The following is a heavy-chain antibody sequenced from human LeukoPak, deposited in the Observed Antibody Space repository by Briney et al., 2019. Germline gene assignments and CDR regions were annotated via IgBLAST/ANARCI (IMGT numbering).Heavy chain of an antibody. J-gene: IGHJ4*02. CDR3: ARGGDSSNWYPGYFDY. Sequence: SGGSLRLSCAASGFTFSNYWMHWVRQPPGKGPVWVSRIKSDGSSTRFADSVQGRFTISGDNGKNTLYLQMNSLRAEDTAVYYCARGGDSSNWYPGYFDYWGQGALVTVSS. CDR2: IKSDGSST. CDR1: GFTFSNYW. D-gene: IGHD6-13*01. V-gene: IGHV3-74*01.